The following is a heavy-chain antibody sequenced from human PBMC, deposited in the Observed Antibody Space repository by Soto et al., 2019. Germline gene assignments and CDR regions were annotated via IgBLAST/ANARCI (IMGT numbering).Heavy chain of an antibody. Sequence: EVQLLESGGGLVQPGGSLRLSCVASGFTFSSYAVSWVRQAPGKGLEWVSAISGSGGSTYYADSVKGRFTISRDNFKNTVLLQVNSLRAEDTAIYYCAKTGHIVLARADKNWLDSWGQGTLVTVSS. CDR1: GFTFSSYA. J-gene: IGHJ5*01. CDR2: ISGSGGST. V-gene: IGHV3-23*01. D-gene: IGHD2-2*01. CDR3: AKTGHIVLARADKNWLDS.